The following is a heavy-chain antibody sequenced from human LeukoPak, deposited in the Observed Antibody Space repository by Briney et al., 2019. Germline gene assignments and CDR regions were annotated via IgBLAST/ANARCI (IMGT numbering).Heavy chain of an antibody. CDR3: ARGLNSGSFYTTSFDY. J-gene: IGHJ4*02. CDR2: ISSSSSTL. D-gene: IGHD1-26*01. CDR1: GFTFSSYS. Sequence: GGSLRLSCAASGFTFSSYSMNWVRQAPGKGLEWVSYISSSSSTLYYADSVKGRFTISRDNAKNSLYLQMNSLRAEDTAVYYCARGLNSGSFYTTSFDYWGQGTLVTVSS. V-gene: IGHV3-48*01.